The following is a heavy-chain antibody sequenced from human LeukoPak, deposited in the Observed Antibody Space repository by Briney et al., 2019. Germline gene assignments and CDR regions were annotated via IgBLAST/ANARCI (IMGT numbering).Heavy chain of an antibody. D-gene: IGHD6-6*01. CDR1: GFTFSDYY. J-gene: IGHJ6*03. V-gene: IGHV3-11*04. CDR2: ISSSGSTI. Sequence: GGSLRLSCAASGFTFSDYYMSWIRQAPGKGLEWVSYISSSGSTIYYADSVKGRFTISRDNAKNSLYLQMNSLRAEDTAVYYCARTVAARRVISWGYYYYMDVWGKGTTVTVSS. CDR3: ARTVAARRVISWGYYYYMDV.